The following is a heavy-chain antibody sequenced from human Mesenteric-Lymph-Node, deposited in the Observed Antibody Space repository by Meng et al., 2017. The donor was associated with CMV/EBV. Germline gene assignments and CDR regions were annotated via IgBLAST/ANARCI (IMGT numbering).Heavy chain of an antibody. CDR1: GFTFSSYW. V-gene: IGHV3-7*01. J-gene: IGHJ3*02. D-gene: IGHD2-2*01. Sequence: GESLKISCAASGFTFSSYWMSWVRQAPGKGLEWVANIKQDGSEKYYVDSVKGRFTISRENAKNSLYLQMNSLRAGDTAVYYCAREQYCSSTSGSHDAFDIWGQGTMVTVSS. CDR3: AREQYCSSTSGSHDAFDI. CDR2: IKQDGSEK.